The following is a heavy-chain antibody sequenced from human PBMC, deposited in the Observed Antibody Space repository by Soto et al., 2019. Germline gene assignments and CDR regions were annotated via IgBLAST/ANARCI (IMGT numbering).Heavy chain of an antibody. CDR2: IYYSGST. CDR3: ARGNVVAIDY. Sequence: PSETLSLTCTVSGGSISSGGYYWSWIRQHPGKGLEWIGYIYYSGSTYYNPSLKSRVTISVDRSKNQFSLKLSSVTAADTAVYYCARGNVVAIDYWGQGTLVTVSS. J-gene: IGHJ4*02. CDR1: GGSISSGGYY. V-gene: IGHV4-30-2*01. D-gene: IGHD2-21*01.